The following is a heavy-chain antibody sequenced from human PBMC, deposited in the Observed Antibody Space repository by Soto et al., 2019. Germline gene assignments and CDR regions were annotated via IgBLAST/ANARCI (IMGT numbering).Heavy chain of an antibody. V-gene: IGHV6-1*01. D-gene: IGHD1-1*01. CDR3: ARGSWDDVSGHYYMDV. CDR2: TYYKSKWYY. CDR1: GDSVSSNSAG. Sequence: PSQTLSLTCDISGDSVSSNSAGWNWIRQTPSRGLEWLGRTYYKSKWYYTYAASVKSRITVSPDTSKNQFSLQLTSVTPEDTAVYYCARGSWDDVSGHYYMDVWDKGTTVTGPS. J-gene: IGHJ6*03.